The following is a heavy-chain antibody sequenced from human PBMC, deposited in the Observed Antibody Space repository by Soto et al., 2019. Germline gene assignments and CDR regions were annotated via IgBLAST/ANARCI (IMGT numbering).Heavy chain of an antibody. D-gene: IGHD3-10*01. CDR3: ARDGVWFGELLDAFDI. CDR1: GYTFTSYD. J-gene: IGHJ3*02. CDR2: MNPNSGNT. V-gene: IGHV1-8*01. Sequence: ASVKVSCKASGYTFTSYDINWVRQATGQGLEWMGWMNPNSGNTGYAQKFQGRVTMTRNTSISTAYMELSSLRSEDTAVYYCARDGVWFGELLDAFDIWGQGTMVTVSS.